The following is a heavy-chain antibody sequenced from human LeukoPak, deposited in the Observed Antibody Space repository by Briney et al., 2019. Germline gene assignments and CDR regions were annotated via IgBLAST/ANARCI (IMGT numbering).Heavy chain of an antibody. CDR2: IYPGGSDT. J-gene: IGHJ4*02. D-gene: IGHD4-11*01. V-gene: IGHV5-51*01. CDR3: ARLHGSNYGYFDY. CDR1: GYSFTSYW. Sequence: GESLQISCKGSGYSFTSYWVGWVRQMPGKGLEWMGIIYPGGSDTRYSPSFQGQGTISADKSISTAYLQWSSLKASATAMYYSARLHGSNYGYFDYWGQGTLVTVSS.